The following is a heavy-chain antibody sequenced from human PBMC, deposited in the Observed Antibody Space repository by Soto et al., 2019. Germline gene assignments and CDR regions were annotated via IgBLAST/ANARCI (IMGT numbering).Heavy chain of an antibody. D-gene: IGHD2-2*02. V-gene: IGHV1-46*01. CDR2: INPSGGST. Sequence: GASVKVSCKASGYTFTSYYMHWVRQAPGQGLEWMGIINPSGGSTSYAQKFQGRVTMTRDTSTSTVYMELSSLRSEDTAVYYCARDHQGYCRSTSCYNYFDYWGQGTLVTVSS. J-gene: IGHJ4*02. CDR1: GYTFTSYY. CDR3: ARDHQGYCRSTSCYNYFDY.